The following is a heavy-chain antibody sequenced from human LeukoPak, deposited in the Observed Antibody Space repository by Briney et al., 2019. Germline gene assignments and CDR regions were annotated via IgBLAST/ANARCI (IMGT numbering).Heavy chain of an antibody. J-gene: IGHJ6*03. V-gene: IGHV4-38-2*02. CDR3: AREDRNYYYMDV. CDR2: IYHSGST. CDR1: GYSISNGYD. Sequence: KPSETLSLTCSVSGYSISNGYDWGWIRQPPGKGLEWIGNIYHSGSTYYNPSLQSRVTISVDTSKNQFSLKVSSVTAADTAVYYCAREDRNYYYMDVWGKGTTVTVSS. D-gene: IGHD2-15*01.